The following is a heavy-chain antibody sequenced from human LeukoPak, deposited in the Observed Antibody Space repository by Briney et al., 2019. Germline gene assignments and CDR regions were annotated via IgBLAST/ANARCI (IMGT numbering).Heavy chain of an antibody. Sequence: SETLSLTCTVSGGSIRTYYWSWIRQPPGKGLEWIGYIYYSGSTNYNPSLKSRVAISVDTSKNQFSLKLSSVTAADTAVYYCARISRAFDIWGQGTMVTVSS. V-gene: IGHV4-59*01. CDR3: ARISRAFDI. D-gene: IGHD2-2*01. J-gene: IGHJ3*02. CDR2: IYYSGST. CDR1: GGSIRTYY.